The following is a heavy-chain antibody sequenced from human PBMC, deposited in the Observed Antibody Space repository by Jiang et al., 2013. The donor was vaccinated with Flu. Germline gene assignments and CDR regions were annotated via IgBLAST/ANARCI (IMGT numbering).Heavy chain of an antibody. D-gene: IGHD6-13*01. J-gene: IGHJ4*02. V-gene: IGHV4-34*01. CDR2: INHSGST. CDR3: ARIIAAATDY. Sequence: LLKPSETLSLTCAVYGGSFSGYYWSWIRQPPGKGLEWIGEINHSGSTNYNPSLKSRVTISVDTSKNQFSLKLSSVTAADTAVYYCARIIAAATDYWGQGTPGHRLL. CDR1: GGSFSGYY.